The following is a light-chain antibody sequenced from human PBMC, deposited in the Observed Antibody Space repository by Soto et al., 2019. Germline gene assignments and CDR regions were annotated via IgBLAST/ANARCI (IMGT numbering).Light chain of an antibody. J-gene: IGKJ1*01. Sequence: IHMTHSPSTLSASVLDRVSITCLASQSISSWLAWYQQKPGKAPKRLIYAASSFQSGVPSRFSGSGSGTEFTLTISSLQPDDFATYYCQQYNSYSWTFGQGTKVDIK. CDR1: QSISSW. CDR2: AAS. CDR3: QQYNSYSWT. V-gene: IGKV1-5*01.